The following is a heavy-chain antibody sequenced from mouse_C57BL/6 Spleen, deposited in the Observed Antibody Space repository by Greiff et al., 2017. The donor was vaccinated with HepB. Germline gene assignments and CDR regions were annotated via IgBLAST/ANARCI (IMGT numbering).Heavy chain of an antibody. V-gene: IGHV1-69*01. Sequence: VKLQQPGAELVMPGASVKLSCKASGYTFTSYWMHWVKQRPGQGLEWIGEIDPSDSYTNYNQKFKGKSTLTVDKSSSTAYMQLSSLTSEDSAVYYCARWANYYGSSHWYFDVWGTGTTVTVSS. CDR1: GYTFTSYW. D-gene: IGHD1-1*01. CDR3: ARWANYYGSSHWYFDV. CDR2: IDPSDSYT. J-gene: IGHJ1*03.